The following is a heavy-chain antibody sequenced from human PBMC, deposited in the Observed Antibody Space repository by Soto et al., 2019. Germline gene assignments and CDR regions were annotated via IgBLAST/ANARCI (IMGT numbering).Heavy chain of an antibody. Sequence: SETLSLTCAVYGGSFSGYYWSWIRQPPGKGLEWIGEINHSGSTNYNPSLKSRVTISVDTSKNQFSLKLSSVTAADTAVYYCARGWIAVAGSIEFDYWGQGTLVTVSS. CDR3: ARGWIAVAGSIEFDY. D-gene: IGHD6-19*01. CDR1: GGSFSGYY. V-gene: IGHV4-34*01. CDR2: INHSGST. J-gene: IGHJ4*02.